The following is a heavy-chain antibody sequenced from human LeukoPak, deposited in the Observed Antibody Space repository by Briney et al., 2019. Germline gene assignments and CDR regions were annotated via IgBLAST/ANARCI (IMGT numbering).Heavy chain of an antibody. J-gene: IGHJ4*02. D-gene: IGHD2-2*01. CDR2: INHSGST. Sequence: SETLSLTCDVYGGSFSGYYWSWIRQPPGKGLEWIGEINHSGSTNYNPSLKSRVTISVDTSKNQFSLKLSSVTAADTAVYYCARGLTSCYDYWGQGTLVTVSS. V-gene: IGHV4-34*01. CDR1: GGSFSGYY. CDR3: ARGLTSCYDY.